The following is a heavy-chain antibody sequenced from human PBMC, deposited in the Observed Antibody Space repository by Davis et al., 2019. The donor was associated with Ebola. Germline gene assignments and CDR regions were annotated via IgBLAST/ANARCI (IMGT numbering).Heavy chain of an antibody. J-gene: IGHJ4*02. CDR2: ISSSSSYI. D-gene: IGHD3-3*01. Sequence: GESLKISCAASGFTFSSYSMNWVRQAPGKGLEWVSSISSSSSYIYYADSVKGRFTISRDNAKNSLYLQMNSLRAEDTAVYYCARVGGGPNYDFWSGYYPGAYYFDYWGQGTLVTVSS. V-gene: IGHV3-21*01. CDR3: ARVGGGPNYDFWSGYYPGAYYFDY. CDR1: GFTFSSYS.